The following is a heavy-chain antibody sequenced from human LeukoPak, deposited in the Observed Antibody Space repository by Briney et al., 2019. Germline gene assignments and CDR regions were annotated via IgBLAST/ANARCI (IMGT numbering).Heavy chain of an antibody. CDR3: TRQSQACSTGSCYVVS. Sequence: GESLKISCEGSGYTFRSYWIGWVRQMPGKNLEWMGMIYPDDADNRYSPSFQGQVTFSADLSLNTAYLQWISLEASDTAIYYCTRQSQACSTGSCYVVSWGQGTQVTVSS. V-gene: IGHV5-51*01. D-gene: IGHD2-15*01. CDR1: GYTFRSYW. J-gene: IGHJ5*01. CDR2: IYPDDADN.